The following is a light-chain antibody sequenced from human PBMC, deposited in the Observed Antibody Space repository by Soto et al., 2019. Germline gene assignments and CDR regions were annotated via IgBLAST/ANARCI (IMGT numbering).Light chain of an antibody. J-gene: IGLJ1*01. CDR3: SSYSRSINYV. Sequence: QSALTQHPSASGSPGQSVTISCTGTNNDIGGYTYVSWYQQLPGKAPKLMIYEVNKRPSGIPDRFSGSKSGNTASLTVSGLQPEDEAEYFCSSYSRSINYVFGAGTKLTVL. V-gene: IGLV2-8*01. CDR1: NNDIGGYTY. CDR2: EVN.